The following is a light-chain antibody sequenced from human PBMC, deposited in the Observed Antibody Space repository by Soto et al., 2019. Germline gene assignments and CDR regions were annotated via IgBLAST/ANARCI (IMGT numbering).Light chain of an antibody. V-gene: IGLV1-47*01. CDR3: AAWDTSMCAQSL. J-gene: IGLJ1*01. CDR2: RNN. Sequence: QSVLTQPPSASGTPGQRVTISCSGSSSNIGSNYVYWYQQLPGTAPKLLIYRNNQRPSGVPDRFSGSKSGTSASLAISGLRSEDEADYYCAAWDTSMCAQSLLGTRPKSTVL. CDR1: SSNIGSNY.